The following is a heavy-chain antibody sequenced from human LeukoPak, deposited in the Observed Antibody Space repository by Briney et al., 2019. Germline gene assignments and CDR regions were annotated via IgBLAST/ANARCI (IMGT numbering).Heavy chain of an antibody. CDR3: VRGGVWGLSSNWLEA. J-gene: IGHJ5*02. CDR1: GFTFSSHD. Sequence: GRSLRLSCAASGFTFSSHDMHWVRQAAGKGLEWVSGFIPAGDRYYAESVKGRFTISRDNGKSSLYLQMNSLRVGDTAVYYYVRGGVWGLSSNWLEAWGQGTLVTVSS. V-gene: IGHV3-13*04. CDR2: FIPAGDR. D-gene: IGHD7-27*01.